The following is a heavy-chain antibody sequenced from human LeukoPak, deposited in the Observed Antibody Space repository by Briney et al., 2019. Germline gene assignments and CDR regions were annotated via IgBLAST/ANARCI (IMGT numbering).Heavy chain of an antibody. CDR1: GGSISSYY. D-gene: IGHD3-3*01. V-gene: IGHV4-4*07. CDR3: ARDLGHPVTVFSLDP. CDR2: IYTSGST. Sequence: PSETLSLTCTVSGGSISSYYWSWIRQPAGKGLEWIGRIYTSGSTNYNPSLKSRVTMSVDTSKNQFSLKLSSATAADTAVYYCARDLGHPVTVFSLDPWGQGTLVTVSS. J-gene: IGHJ5*02.